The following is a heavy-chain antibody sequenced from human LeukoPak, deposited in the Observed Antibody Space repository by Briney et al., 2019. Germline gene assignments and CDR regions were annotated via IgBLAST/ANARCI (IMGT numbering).Heavy chain of an antibody. Sequence: ASVKVSCKASVYTFTSSAMNRGRQAPGQGLEWGGWINTNTGNPTTAQGFTGRVLSSLETSVSTAYLQIRRRKAEATAVYYCAKEGQYSSSWYLGYWGQGTLVTVPS. CDR3: AKEGQYSSSWYLGY. J-gene: IGHJ4*02. CDR1: VYTFTSSA. D-gene: IGHD6-13*01. CDR2: INTNTGNP. V-gene: IGHV7-4-1*02.